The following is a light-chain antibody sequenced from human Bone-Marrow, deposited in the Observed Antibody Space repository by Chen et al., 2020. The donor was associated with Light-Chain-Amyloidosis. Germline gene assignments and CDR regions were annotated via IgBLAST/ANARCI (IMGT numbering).Light chain of an antibody. J-gene: IGLJ2*01. CDR3: QSADSSGTYEVI. CDR2: RDT. CDR1: DLPTKY. V-gene: IGLV3-25*03. Sequence: SYELTQPPSVSVSPGQTARITCSGDDLPTKYAYWYQQKRGQAPVLEVHRDTERPSGMTERVYVSSSGTTATLTISGVQAEDEADYHCQSADSSGTYEVIFGGGTKLTVL.